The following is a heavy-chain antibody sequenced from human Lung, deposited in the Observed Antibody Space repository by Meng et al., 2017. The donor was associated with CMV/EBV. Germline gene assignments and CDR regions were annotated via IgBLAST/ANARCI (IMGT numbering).Heavy chain of an antibody. V-gene: IGHV1-69*10. CDR1: GDTFRSHA. CDR2: IIPILGIA. Sequence: SXXVSXKASGDTFRSHAISWVRQAPGQGLEWMGGIIPILGIATYAQKFQGRVAIAADKSTTTAYMELSRLRSEDTAVYFCARALYYYDSSGYYPYFDYWXQGPLVTVSS. J-gene: IGHJ4*02. D-gene: IGHD3-22*01. CDR3: ARALYYYDSSGYYPYFDY.